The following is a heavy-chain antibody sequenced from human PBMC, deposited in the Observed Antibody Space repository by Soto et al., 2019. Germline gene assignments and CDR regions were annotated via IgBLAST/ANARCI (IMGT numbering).Heavy chain of an antibody. Sequence: ASVKVSCKASGYTFTSYGISWVRQAPGQGLEWMGWISAYNGNTNYAQKLQGRVTMTTDTSTSTAYMELRSLRSDDTAVYYCARDVNWCSTSCSNWFDPWGQGTLVTSPQ. D-gene: IGHD2-2*01. V-gene: IGHV1-18*01. J-gene: IGHJ5*02. CDR2: ISAYNGNT. CDR1: GYTFTSYG. CDR3: ARDVNWCSTSCSNWFDP.